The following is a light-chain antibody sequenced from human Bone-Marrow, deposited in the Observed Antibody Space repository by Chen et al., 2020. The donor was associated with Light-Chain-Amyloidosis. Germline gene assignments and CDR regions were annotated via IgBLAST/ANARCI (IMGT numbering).Light chain of an antibody. CDR3: SSYTIRNTLV. J-gene: IGLJ1*01. V-gene: IGLV2-14*01. CDR2: EVT. CDR1: SSDVGGDNH. Sequence: QSALTQPASVSGSPGQSITISCTGTSSDVGGDNHVSWYQQHPDKAPKLMIYEVTNRPSWVPDSFSGPQSDNAASLTISGLQTEDEADYFCSSYTIRNTLVVGGGTRVTV.